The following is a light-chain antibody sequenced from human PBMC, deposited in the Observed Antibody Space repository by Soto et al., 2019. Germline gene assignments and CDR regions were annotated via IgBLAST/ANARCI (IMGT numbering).Light chain of an antibody. CDR2: EVS. J-gene: IGLJ3*02. V-gene: IGLV2-14*01. Sequence: QSALTQPASVSGSPGQSITISCTGTSSDVGGYNYVSWYQQPPGKAPKLMIYEVSNRPSGVSNRFSGSKSGNTASLTISGLQAEDEADYYCSSYVGSNNLVFGGGTKLTVL. CDR3: SSYVGSNNLV. CDR1: SSDVGGYNY.